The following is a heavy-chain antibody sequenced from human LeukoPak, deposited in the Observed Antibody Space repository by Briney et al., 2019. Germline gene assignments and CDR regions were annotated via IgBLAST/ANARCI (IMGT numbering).Heavy chain of an antibody. J-gene: IGHJ4*02. CDR2: ISGSGGGT. D-gene: IGHD2-8*02. Sequence: GGSLRLSCAASGFTFSSYAMSWVRQAPGKGLEWVSGISGSGGGTYYADSVKGRFTISRDTSKNTLYLQMNSLRAEDTAVYYCRGTSAGLVDDYWGQGTLVTVSS. CDR1: GFTFSSYA. V-gene: IGHV3-23*01. CDR3: RGTSAGLVDDY.